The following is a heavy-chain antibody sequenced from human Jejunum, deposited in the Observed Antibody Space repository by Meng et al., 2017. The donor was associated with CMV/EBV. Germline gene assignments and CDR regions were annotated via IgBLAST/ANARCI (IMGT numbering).Heavy chain of an antibody. D-gene: IGHD2-2*01. CDR1: GFTVRSNH. V-gene: IGHV3-53*01. CDR2: IYSDGNT. CDR3: ASIYGMPRAWYFDL. Sequence: EVHLVVSVGGFRQPGGPLRLSCAASGFTVRSNHMSWVRQAPGKGLEWVSVIYSDGNTFYADSVKGRFTISRDNSENTLYLQMNNLRADDTAVYYCASIYGMPRAWYFDLWGRGTLVTVSS. J-gene: IGHJ2*01.